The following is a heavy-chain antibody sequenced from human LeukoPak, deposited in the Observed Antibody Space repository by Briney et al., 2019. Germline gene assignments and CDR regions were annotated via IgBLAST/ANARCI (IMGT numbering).Heavy chain of an antibody. CDR2: IYTSGST. CDR1: GGSISSYY. D-gene: IGHD2-2*01. Sequence: SGTLSLTCTVSGGSISSYYWSWIRQPAGKGLEWIGRIYTSGSTNYNPSLKSRVTMSVDTSKNQFSLKLSSVTAADTAVYYCARDAWEEYCSSTSCYYYYYMDVWGKGTTVTVSS. J-gene: IGHJ6*03. V-gene: IGHV4-4*07. CDR3: ARDAWEEYCSSTSCYYYYYMDV.